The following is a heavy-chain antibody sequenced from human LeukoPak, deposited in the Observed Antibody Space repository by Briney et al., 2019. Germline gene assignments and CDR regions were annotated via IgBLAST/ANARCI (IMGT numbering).Heavy chain of an antibody. D-gene: IGHD3-10*01. J-gene: IGHJ4*02. Sequence: ASVKVSCKASGYTFAGYYMHWVRQAPGQGLEWMGWINPNSGGTNYAQKFQGRVTMTRDTSISTAYMELSRLRSDGTAVYYCARDDGSGSYSFDYWGQGTLVTVSS. CDR2: INPNSGGT. CDR3: ARDDGSGSYSFDY. CDR1: GYTFAGYY. V-gene: IGHV1-2*02.